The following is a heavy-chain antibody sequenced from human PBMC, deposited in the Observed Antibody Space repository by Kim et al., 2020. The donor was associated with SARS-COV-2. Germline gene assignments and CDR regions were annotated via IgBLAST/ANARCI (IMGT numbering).Heavy chain of an antibody. D-gene: IGHD6-19*01. CDR3: AKDLGFTVAGRGLLYY. V-gene: IGHV3-30*18. CDR2: ISYDGSNK. J-gene: IGHJ4*01. Sequence: GGSLRLSCAASGFTFSSYGMHWVRQAPGKGLEWVAVISYDGSNKYYADSVKGRFTISRDNSKTTLYLQMNSLRAEDTAVYYCAKDLGFTVAGRGLLYYWG. CDR1: GFTFSSYG.